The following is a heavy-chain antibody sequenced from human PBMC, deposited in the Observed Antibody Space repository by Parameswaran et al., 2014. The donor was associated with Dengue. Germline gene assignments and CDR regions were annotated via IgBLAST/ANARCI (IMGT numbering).Heavy chain of an antibody. CDR3: ATRALDY. CDR2: IYSGGST. J-gene: IGHJ4*02. Sequence: VRQAPGKGLEWVSVIYSGGSTYYADSVKGRFTISRDNSKNTLYLQMNSLRAEDTAVYYCATRALDYWGQGTLVTVSS. V-gene: IGHV3-66*01.